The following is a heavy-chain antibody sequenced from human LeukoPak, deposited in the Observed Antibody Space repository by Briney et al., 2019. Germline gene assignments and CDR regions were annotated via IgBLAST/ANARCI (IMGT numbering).Heavy chain of an antibody. V-gene: IGHV1-69*01. D-gene: IGHD1-26*01. CDR2: IIPIFGTA. CDR1: GCTFSSYA. J-gene: IGHJ4*02. CDR3: AVRGSYFLSGHYFDY. Sequence: SVKVSCTASGCTFSSYAISWVRQAPGQGLEWMGGIIPIFGTANYAQKFQGRVTITADESTSTAYMELSSLRSEDTAVYYCAVRGSYFLSGHYFDYWGQGTLVTVSS.